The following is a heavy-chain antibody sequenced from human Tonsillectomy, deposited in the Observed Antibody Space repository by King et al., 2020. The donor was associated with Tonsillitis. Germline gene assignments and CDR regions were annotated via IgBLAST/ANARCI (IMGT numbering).Heavy chain of an antibody. CDR3: ARDPNVRGYSYGGWFDP. Sequence: VQLQESGPGLVKPSGTLSLTCAVSGGSTSSSNWWSWVRQPPGKGLEWIGEIYHRGSTNYNPSLKSRVTISVDKSTNQFSLKLSSVTAADTAVYYCARDPNVRGYSYGGWFDPWGQETLVTVSS. D-gene: IGHD5-18*01. J-gene: IGHJ5*02. CDR2: IYHRGST. V-gene: IGHV4-4*02. CDR1: GGSTSSSNW.